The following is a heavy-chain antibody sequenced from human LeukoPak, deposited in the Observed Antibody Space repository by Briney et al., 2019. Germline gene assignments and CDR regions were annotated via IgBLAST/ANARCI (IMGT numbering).Heavy chain of an antibody. CDR1: GFTFSSYS. D-gene: IGHD2-2*01. CDR3: VKDHCSSTGCYEFDY. CDR2: IRSSSSYI. J-gene: IGHJ4*02. V-gene: IGHV3-21*04. Sequence: PGGSLRLSCAASGFTFSSYSMNWVRQAPGKGLEWVSSIRSSSSYIYYADSVKGRFTISRDNAKNSLYLQMNSLRAEDTALYYCVKDHCSSTGCYEFDYWGQGTLVTVPS.